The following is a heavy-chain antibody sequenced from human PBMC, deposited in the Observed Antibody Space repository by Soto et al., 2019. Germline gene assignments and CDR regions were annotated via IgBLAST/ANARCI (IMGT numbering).Heavy chain of an antibody. CDR3: AKGSSSWYGGSKYNWFDP. D-gene: IGHD6-13*01. CDR1: GFTFSSYA. CDR2: ISGSGGST. V-gene: IGHV3-23*01. J-gene: IGHJ5*02. Sequence: GGSLRLSCAASGFTFSSYAMSWVHQAPGKGLEWVSAISGSGGSTYYADSVKGRITISRDNSKNTLYLQMNSLRAEDTAVYYCAKGSSSWYGGSKYNWFDPWGQGTLVTV.